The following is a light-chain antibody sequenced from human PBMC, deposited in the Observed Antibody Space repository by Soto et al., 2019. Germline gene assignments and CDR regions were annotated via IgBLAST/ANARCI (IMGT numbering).Light chain of an antibody. CDR3: QQRHMWPIT. CDR2: GAS. CDR1: QSISSSY. J-gene: IGKJ5*01. Sequence: VAAQSLGTLSLSPEERATLSCRASQSISSSYLIWYQQKPGQAPRLLIYGASSRATGIPDRFSGSGSGTDFTLTISSLEPEDSAVYYCQQRHMWPITFGHGTRLEI. V-gene: IGKV3D-20*02.